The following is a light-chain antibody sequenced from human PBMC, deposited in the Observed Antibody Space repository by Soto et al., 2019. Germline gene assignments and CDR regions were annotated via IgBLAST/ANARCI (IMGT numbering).Light chain of an antibody. CDR3: SSYAGSNHSYV. Sequence: QSALTQPPSASGSPGQSVTISCTGTSSDVGGYNYVSWYQQHPGKAPKLMIYEVSKRPSGVPDRFSGSKSGNTASLTVSGLQAEDEADYYCSSYAGSNHSYVFGTGTKLTVL. J-gene: IGLJ1*01. CDR1: SSDVGGYNY. V-gene: IGLV2-8*01. CDR2: EVS.